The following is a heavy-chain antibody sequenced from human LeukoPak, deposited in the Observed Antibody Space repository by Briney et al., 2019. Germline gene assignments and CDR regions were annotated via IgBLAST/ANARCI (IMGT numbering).Heavy chain of an antibody. CDR3: ARDGITMVRGVILDY. D-gene: IGHD3-10*01. Sequence: ASVKVSCKASGYTFTGYYMHWVGQAAGQGLEWMGWINPNSGGTNYAQKFQGRVTMTRDTSISTAYMELSRLRSDDTAVYYCARDGITMVRGVILDYWGQGTLVTVSS. V-gene: IGHV1-2*02. CDR2: INPNSGGT. J-gene: IGHJ4*02. CDR1: GYTFTGYY.